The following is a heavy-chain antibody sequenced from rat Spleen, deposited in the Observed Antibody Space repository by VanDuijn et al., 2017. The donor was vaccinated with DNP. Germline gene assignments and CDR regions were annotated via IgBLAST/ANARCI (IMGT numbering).Heavy chain of an antibody. CDR2: MWSGGST. D-gene: IGHD4-2*01. Sequence: EVQLKESGPGLVQPSQTLSLTCTVSGFSLTDYSVHWVRQPPGKGLEWMGVMWSGGSTAYNSALKSRLGISRDTSKSQVFLKMNSLQAEDTATYYCARDDGLDCPFDYWGQGVMVTVSS. CDR1: GFSLTDYS. CDR3: ARDDGLDCPFDY. J-gene: IGHJ2*01. V-gene: IGHV2S63*01.